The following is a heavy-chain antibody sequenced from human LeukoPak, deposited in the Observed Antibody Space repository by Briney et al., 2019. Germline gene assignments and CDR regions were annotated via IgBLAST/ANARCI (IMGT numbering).Heavy chain of an antibody. CDR2: INHSGST. Sequence: SETLSLTCAVYGGSFSGYYWSWIRQPPGKGLEWIGEINHSGSTNYNPSLKSRVTISVDTSKNQFSPKLSSVTAADTAVYYCARGGYYDSSGYYYSKDAEYFQHWGQGTLVTVSS. D-gene: IGHD3-22*01. CDR3: ARGGYYDSSGYYYSKDAEYFQH. V-gene: IGHV4-34*01. CDR1: GGSFSGYY. J-gene: IGHJ1*01.